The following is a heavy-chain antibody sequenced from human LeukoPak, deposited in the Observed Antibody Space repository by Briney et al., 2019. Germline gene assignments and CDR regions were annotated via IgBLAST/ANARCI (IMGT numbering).Heavy chain of an antibody. J-gene: IGHJ6*02. CDR2: ISYDGSNK. D-gene: IGHD3-10*01. CDR3: AKDPKYGSGSYYGRRNYYYYGMDV. V-gene: IGHV3-30*18. Sequence: GRSLRLSCAASGFTFSSYGMHWVRQAPGKGLGWVAVISYDGSNKYYADSVKGRFTISRDNSKNTLYLQMNSLRAEDTAVYYCAKDPKYGSGSYYGRRNYYYYGMDVWGQGTTVTVSS. CDR1: GFTFSSYG.